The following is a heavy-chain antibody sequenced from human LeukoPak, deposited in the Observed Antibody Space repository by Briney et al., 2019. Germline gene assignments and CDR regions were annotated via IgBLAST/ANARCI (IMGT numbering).Heavy chain of an antibody. Sequence: GGSLRLSCVASGFSFTYAWMNWVRQPPGRGLQWVGRIKTKTDDAATDYAAPVKGRFTISRDDSKNTLYLQMNSLRAEDTAVYYCASPPSPYGDYYSYMDVWGKGTTVTVSS. D-gene: IGHD3-16*01. CDR3: ASPPSPYGDYYSYMDV. CDR1: GFSFTYAW. J-gene: IGHJ6*03. V-gene: IGHV3-15*01. CDR2: IKTKTDDAAT.